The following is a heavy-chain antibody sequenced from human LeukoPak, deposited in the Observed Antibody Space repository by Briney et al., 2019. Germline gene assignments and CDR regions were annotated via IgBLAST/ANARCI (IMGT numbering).Heavy chain of an antibody. CDR1: VGSISSYY. Sequence: SGTLSLTCTVSVGSISSYYWSWIRQPPGEGLEWIGYIYYSGSTNYSPSLKSRVTISIDKSKNQFSLTLSSLTAADTAVYYCARNWSLDVWGQGTTVTVSS. CDR3: ARNWSLDV. D-gene: IGHD3-3*01. V-gene: IGHV4-59*01. J-gene: IGHJ6*02. CDR2: IYYSGST.